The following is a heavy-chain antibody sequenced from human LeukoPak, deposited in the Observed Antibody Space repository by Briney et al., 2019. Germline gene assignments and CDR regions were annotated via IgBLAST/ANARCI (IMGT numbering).Heavy chain of an antibody. CDR1: GGTFSSYS. Sequence: ASVKVSCKASGGTFSSYSISWVRQAPGQGLEWMGRIIPILGIANYAQKFQGRVTITADKSTSTAYMELSSLRSEDTAVYYCASLPYYYDSSDAFDIWGQGTMVTVSS. V-gene: IGHV1-69*02. CDR2: IIPILGIA. D-gene: IGHD3-22*01. J-gene: IGHJ3*02. CDR3: ASLPYYYDSSDAFDI.